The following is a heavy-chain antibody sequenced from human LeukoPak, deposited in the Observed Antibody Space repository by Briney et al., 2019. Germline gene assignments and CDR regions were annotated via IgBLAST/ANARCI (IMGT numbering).Heavy chain of an antibody. CDR2: INPNSGGA. J-gene: IGHJ4*02. V-gene: IGHV1-2*02. D-gene: IGHD2/OR15-2a*01. CDR1: GYTFTGYY. Sequence: ASVKVSCKASGYTFTGYYMHWVRQAPGQGLEWMGWINPNSGGANYAQKFQGRVTMTRDTSISTAYMELSRLRSDDTAVYYCARAPWVCNYFEYWGQGTLVTVSS. CDR3: ARAPWVCNYFEY.